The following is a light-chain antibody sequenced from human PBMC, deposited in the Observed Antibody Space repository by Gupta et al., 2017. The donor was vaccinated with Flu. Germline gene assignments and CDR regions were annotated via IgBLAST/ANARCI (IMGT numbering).Light chain of an antibody. CDR1: RSNIGSKS. J-gene: IGLJ1*01. CDR3: AAWDDDLNGPV. CDR2: ESS. Sequence: SVLSQPPSASGTPGQTVTIPCSGSRSNIGSKSLNWYQRFPGTAPKLLIYESSRRPSGVPGRFSGSKFGTSASLTITNLQSADDAEYFCAAWDDDLNGPVFGTGTSVTVI. V-gene: IGLV1-44*01.